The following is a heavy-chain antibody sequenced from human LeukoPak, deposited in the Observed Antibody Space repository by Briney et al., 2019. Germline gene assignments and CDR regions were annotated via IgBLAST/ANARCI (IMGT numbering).Heavy chain of an antibody. D-gene: IGHD3-22*01. V-gene: IGHV3-9*01. J-gene: IGHJ4*02. CDR1: GFTFDDYA. CDR3: AKGVGYYYDSSGYYY. Sequence: SLRLSCAASGFTFDDYAMHWGRQAPGKGLEWVSGISWNSGSIGYADSVKGRFTISRDNAKNSLYLQMNSLRVEDTALYYCAKGVGYYYDSSGYYYWGQGTLVTVSS. CDR2: ISWNSGSI.